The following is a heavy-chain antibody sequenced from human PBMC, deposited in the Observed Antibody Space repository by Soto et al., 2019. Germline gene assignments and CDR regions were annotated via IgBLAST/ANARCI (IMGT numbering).Heavy chain of an antibody. Sequence: QVQLVESGGGVVQPGRSLRLSCAASGFTFSSYGMHWVRQAPGKGLEWVAVIWYDGSNKYYADSVKGRFTISRDNSKNTLYLQMNSLRAEDTAVYYCARPQSIYYYYGMDVWGQGTTVTVSS. V-gene: IGHV3-33*01. J-gene: IGHJ6*02. CDR2: IWYDGSNK. CDR3: ARPQSIYYYYGMDV. D-gene: IGHD2-21*01. CDR1: GFTFSSYG.